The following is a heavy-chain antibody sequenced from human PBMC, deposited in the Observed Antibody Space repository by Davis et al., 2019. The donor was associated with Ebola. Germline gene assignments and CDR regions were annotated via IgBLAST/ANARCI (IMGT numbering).Heavy chain of an antibody. Sequence: PGGSLRLSCAASGFTFSNYWMHWVRQAPGKGLVWVSRINRDESGTTYADSVKGRFTISRDNAKNMLYLQMDSLRVEDTAVYYCARDRGPHYYGMDVWGQGTTVTVSS. V-gene: IGHV3-74*01. CDR3: ARDRGPHYYGMDV. CDR2: INRDESGT. CDR1: GFTFSNYW. J-gene: IGHJ6*02.